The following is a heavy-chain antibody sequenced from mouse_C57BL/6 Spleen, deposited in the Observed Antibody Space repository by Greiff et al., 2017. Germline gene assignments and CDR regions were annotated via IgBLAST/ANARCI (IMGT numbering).Heavy chain of an antibody. J-gene: IGHJ2*01. D-gene: IGHD1-1*01. V-gene: IGHV1-50*01. CDR3: ARSSPMTSVTLDY. CDR1: GYTFTSYW. Sequence: QVQLQQPGAELVKPGASVKLSCKASGYTFTSYWMQWVKQRPGQGLEWIGEIDPSDSYTNYNQKFKGKATLTVDTSSSTAYVQLSSLTSEDSAVYYYARSSPMTSVTLDYWGQGTTLTVSS. CDR2: IDPSDSYT.